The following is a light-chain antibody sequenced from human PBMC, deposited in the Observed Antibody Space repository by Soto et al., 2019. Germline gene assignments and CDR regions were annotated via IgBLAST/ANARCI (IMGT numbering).Light chain of an antibody. CDR2: DAS. V-gene: IGKV1-5*01. J-gene: IGKJ4*01. CDR3: QQYGSFSPIT. Sequence: DIPITPSPSTLSSSAGDLVTITCRASRSISNWLAWYQQRPGIAPKLLIFDASILQSGVPSRFSGSGSGTEFTLSISRLQTDDFATYYCQQYGSFSPITFGGGTKVDIK. CDR1: RSISNW.